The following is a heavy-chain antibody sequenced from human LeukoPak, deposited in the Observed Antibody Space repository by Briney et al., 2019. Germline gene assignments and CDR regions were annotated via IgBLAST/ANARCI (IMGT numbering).Heavy chain of an antibody. D-gene: IGHD5-12*01. Sequence: GGSLKSSCKGSGYSFTSYWIGWVRQKPAKGLEWMGIIYPGDSGTRYSPSFQGQGTISADESTSTAYIQWSNLKPSDPTTYYCATRRGGYAYFVDYWGQGTLVTVSS. CDR1: GYSFTSYW. J-gene: IGHJ4*02. V-gene: IGHV5-51*01. CDR3: ATRRGGYAYFVDY. CDR2: IYPGDSGT.